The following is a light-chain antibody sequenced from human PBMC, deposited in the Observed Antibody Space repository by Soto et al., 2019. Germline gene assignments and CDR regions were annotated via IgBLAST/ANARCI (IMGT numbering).Light chain of an antibody. CDR1: GSDVGGYNY. J-gene: IGLJ1*01. CDR2: EVS. CDR3: SSYTGSSNYV. V-gene: IGLV2-14*01. Sequence: QSVLTQPASVSGSPGQSITISCTGTGSDVGGYNYVSWYQQHPGKAPKLITSEVSNRPSGISDRFSASKSGNTASLTISGLQAEDEADYYCSSYTGSSNYVFGIGTKVTVL.